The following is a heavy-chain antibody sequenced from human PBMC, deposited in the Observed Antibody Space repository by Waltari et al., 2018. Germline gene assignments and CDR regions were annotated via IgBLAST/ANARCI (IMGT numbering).Heavy chain of an antibody. CDR1: GGTFSSYA. CDR3: AREWLYYDDSSGDY. D-gene: IGHD3-22*01. Sequence: QVQLVQSGAEVKKPGSSVKVSCKASGGTFSSYAISWVRQAPGQGLEWMGGIIPSVGTANYAQKFQGRVTITADESTSTAYMELSSLRAEDTAVYYCAREWLYYDDSSGDYWGQGTLVTVSS. CDR2: IIPSVGTA. J-gene: IGHJ4*02. V-gene: IGHV1-69*12.